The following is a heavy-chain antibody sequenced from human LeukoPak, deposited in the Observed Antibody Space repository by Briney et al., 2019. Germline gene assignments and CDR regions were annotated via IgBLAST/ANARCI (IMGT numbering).Heavy chain of an antibody. J-gene: IGHJ4*02. Sequence: SETLSLTCAVYGGSFSGYYWSWIRQPPGKGLEWIGEINHSGSTNYNPSLKSRVTISVDTSKNQFSLKLSSVTAADTAVYYCARGYWYGGNSQFDYWGQGTLVTVSS. CDR3: ARGYWYGGNSQFDY. CDR1: GGSFSGYY. CDR2: INHSGST. V-gene: IGHV4-34*01. D-gene: IGHD4-23*01.